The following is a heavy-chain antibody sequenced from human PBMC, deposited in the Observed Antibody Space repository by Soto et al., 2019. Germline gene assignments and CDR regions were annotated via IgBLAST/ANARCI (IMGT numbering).Heavy chain of an antibody. D-gene: IGHD2-2*01. CDR2: IYPGDSDT. J-gene: IGHJ3*02. CDR3: ARRYCSSTSCYAHGDAFDI. Sequence: GESLKISCMGSGYKVSTWHNFTSYWIAWVRQMPGEGLEWMGIIYPGDSDTRYSPSFQGQVTISADKSINSVYLQWSSLKASDTATYYCARRYCSSTSCYAHGDAFDIWGQGTMVTVSS. CDR1: GYKVSTWHNFTSYW. V-gene: IGHV5-51*03.